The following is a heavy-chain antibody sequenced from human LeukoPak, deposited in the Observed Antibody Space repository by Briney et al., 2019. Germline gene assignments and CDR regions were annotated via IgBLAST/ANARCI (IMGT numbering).Heavy chain of an antibody. CDR1: GFSVGSHY. D-gene: IGHD4-23*01. CDR2: IYIDGST. J-gene: IGHJ4*02. CDR3: AKLPIY. V-gene: IGHV3-66*02. Sequence: QSGGSLRLSCAASGFSVGSHYMTWVRQAPGQGLEWVSVIYIDGSTYYADSVEGRFTISRDNTKNTLYLQMNSLRPEDTAVYYCAKLPIYWGQGAWSPSP.